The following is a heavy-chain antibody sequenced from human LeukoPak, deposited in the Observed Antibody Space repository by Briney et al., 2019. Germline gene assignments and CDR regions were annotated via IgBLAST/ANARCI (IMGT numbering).Heavy chain of an antibody. CDR2: ISSSSSYI. J-gene: IGHJ4*02. D-gene: IGHD6-13*01. V-gene: IGHV3-21*01. CDR3: ARDLGSSWFPYYFDY. CDR1: GFTFSSYS. Sequence: GGSLRLSCAASGFTFSSYSMNWVRQAPGKGLEWVSSISSSSSYIYYADSVKGRFTISRDNAKNSLYLQINSLRAEDTAVYYCARDLGSSWFPYYFDYWGQGTLVTVSS.